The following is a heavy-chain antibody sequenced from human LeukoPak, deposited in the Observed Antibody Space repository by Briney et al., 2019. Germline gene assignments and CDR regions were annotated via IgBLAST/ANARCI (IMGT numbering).Heavy chain of an antibody. CDR3: AKYNWGSGYFDY. Sequence: GGSLRLSCAASGFTFSSYAMSWVRQAPGKGLEWVSSISGSGASTYYADSVKGRLTISRDNSKNTLYLQMNSLTAEDTATYYCAKYNWGSGYFDYWGQGTLVTVPS. J-gene: IGHJ4*02. D-gene: IGHD1-1*01. CDR1: GFTFSSYA. CDR2: ISGSGAST. V-gene: IGHV3-23*01.